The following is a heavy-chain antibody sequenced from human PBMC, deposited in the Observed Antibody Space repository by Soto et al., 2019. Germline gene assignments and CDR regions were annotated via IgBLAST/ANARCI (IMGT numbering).Heavy chain of an antibody. V-gene: IGHV1-69*12. CDR2: IMPVFPTP. D-gene: IGHD1-1*01. CDR3: ARDKDRLQLGGNYYYILDV. CDR1: GGTFSTSA. J-gene: IGHJ6*02. Sequence: QVQLVQSGAEVKKPGSSVKVSCKASGGTFSTSAISWVRQAPGQGLEWVGGIMPVFPTPDYAQNFQGRVTIPADEPTTTAYLELTSLRADDTAVYYCARDKDRLQLGGNYYYILDVWGQGTAITVSS.